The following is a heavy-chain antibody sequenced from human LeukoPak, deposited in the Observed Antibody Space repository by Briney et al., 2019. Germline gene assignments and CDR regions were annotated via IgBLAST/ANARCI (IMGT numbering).Heavy chain of an antibody. CDR1: GGTFSSYA. J-gene: IGHJ5*02. CDR2: IIPIFGTA. V-gene: IGHV1-69*05. Sequence: SVKVSCKASGGTFSSYAISWVRQAPGQGLEWMGGIIPIFGTANYAQKFQGRVTITTDESTNTAYMELSSLRSEDTAVYYCARVDSNWFDPWGQGTLVTVSS. CDR3: ARVDSNWFDP.